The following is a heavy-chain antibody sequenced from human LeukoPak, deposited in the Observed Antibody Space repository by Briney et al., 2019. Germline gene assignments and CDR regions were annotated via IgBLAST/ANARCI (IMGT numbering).Heavy chain of an antibody. V-gene: IGHV3-74*01. CDR2: INRDGSTT. CDR1: GFSFSSYY. J-gene: IGHJ4*02. Sequence: GGSLRLSCAASGFSFSSYYMHWVRQAPGKGLVWVSRINRDGSTTNYADSVKGRFTISRDNAKNTLYLQMNSLRAEDTAVYYCARGYSSGLHFDYWGQGTLVTVSS. D-gene: IGHD6-19*01. CDR3: ARGYSSGLHFDY.